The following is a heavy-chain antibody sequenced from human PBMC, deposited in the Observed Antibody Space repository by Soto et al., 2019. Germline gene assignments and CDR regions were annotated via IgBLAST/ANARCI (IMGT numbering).Heavy chain of an antibody. V-gene: IGHV3-48*01. CDR1: GLTFSSYS. CDR3: ARDDYGDYVDWYFDL. J-gene: IGHJ2*01. Sequence: EVQLVESGGGLVQPGGSLRLSCAASGLTFSSYSMTWVRQAPGKGLEWVSYISSSSSTIYYADSVKGRFTISRDNDKNSLYLQMNSLRAEDTAVYYCARDDYGDYVDWYFDLWGRGTLVTVSS. CDR2: ISSSSSTI. D-gene: IGHD4-17*01.